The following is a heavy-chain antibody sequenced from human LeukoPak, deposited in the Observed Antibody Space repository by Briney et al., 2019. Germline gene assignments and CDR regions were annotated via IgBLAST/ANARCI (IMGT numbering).Heavy chain of an antibody. Sequence: PSETLSLTCTVSGYSISSGYYWGWIRQPPGKGLEWIGSIYHSGSTYYNPSLKSRVTISVDTSKNQFSLKLSSVTAADTAVYYCATGVEYYDFWSGYYPPDYWGQGTLVTVSS. D-gene: IGHD3-3*01. CDR3: ATGVEYYDFWSGYYPPDY. J-gene: IGHJ4*02. CDR1: GYSISSGYY. CDR2: IYHSGST. V-gene: IGHV4-38-2*02.